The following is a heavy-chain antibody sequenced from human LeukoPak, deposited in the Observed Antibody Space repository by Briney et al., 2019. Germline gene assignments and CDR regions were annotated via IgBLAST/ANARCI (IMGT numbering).Heavy chain of an antibody. Sequence: GESLKISCKGSGYSFTNYWIGWVRQLPGKGLEWMGIIYPGDSDTRYSPSFQGQVTISADKSISTAYLQWSSLKASDTAMYYCARDARDGYNPDAFDIWGQGTMVTVSS. CDR1: GYSFTNYW. CDR3: ARDARDGYNPDAFDI. J-gene: IGHJ3*02. CDR2: IYPGDSDT. D-gene: IGHD5-24*01. V-gene: IGHV5-51*01.